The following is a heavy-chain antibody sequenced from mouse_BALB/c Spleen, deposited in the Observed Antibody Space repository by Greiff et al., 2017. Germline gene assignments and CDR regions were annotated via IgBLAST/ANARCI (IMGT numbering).Heavy chain of an antibody. Sequence: EVQLQQFGAELVKPGASVKISCKASGYTFTDYNMHWVKQSHGKSLEWIGYIYPYNGGTGYNQKFKSKATLTVDKSSSTAHMELRSLASEDSAVYYCARYGSSSYYAMDYWGQGTSVTVSS. CDR2: IYPYNGGT. J-gene: IGHJ4*01. CDR3: ARYGSSSYYAMDY. V-gene: IGHV1S29*02. D-gene: IGHD1-1*01. CDR1: GYTFTDYN.